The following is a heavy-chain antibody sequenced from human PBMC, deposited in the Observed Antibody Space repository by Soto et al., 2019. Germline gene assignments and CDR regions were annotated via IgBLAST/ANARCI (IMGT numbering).Heavy chain of an antibody. J-gene: IGHJ5*02. CDR3: ARNVLGYCSSTSCSGNWFDP. Sequence: PSETLSLTCTVSGGSIISGGYYWMWIRQHPGKGLEWIGYIYYSGSTYYNPSLKSRVTISVDTSKNQFSLKLSSVTAADTAVYYCARNVLGYCSSTSCSGNWFDPWGQGTLVTVSS. CDR1: GGSIISGGYY. CDR2: IYYSGST. D-gene: IGHD2-2*01. V-gene: IGHV4-31*03.